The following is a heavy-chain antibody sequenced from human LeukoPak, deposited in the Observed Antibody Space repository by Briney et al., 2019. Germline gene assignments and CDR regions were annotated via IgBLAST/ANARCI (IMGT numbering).Heavy chain of an antibody. D-gene: IGHD2-2*01. CDR1: GFTFSSYG. Sequence: PGRSLRLSCAASGFTFSSYGMHWVRQAPGKGLEWVAIISYDGSNKYYADSVKGRFTISSDNSKNTLYLQMNSLRAEDTAVYYCAKSFFSRDCSSTGCYLNSDYWGQGTLVTVSS. CDR3: AKSFFSRDCSSTGCYLNSDY. V-gene: IGHV3-30*18. CDR2: ISYDGSNK. J-gene: IGHJ4*02.